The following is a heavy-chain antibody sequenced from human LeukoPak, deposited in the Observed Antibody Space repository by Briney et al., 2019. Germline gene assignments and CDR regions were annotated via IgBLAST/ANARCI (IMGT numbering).Heavy chain of an antibody. CDR3: ALSGDYGGYFDY. J-gene: IGHJ4*02. Sequence: SETLSLTCTVSGGSISSYYWSWIRQPPGKGLEWIGYIYYSGSTNYNPSLKSRVTISVDTSKNQFSLKLSSVTAADTAVYYCALSGDYGGYFDYWGQGTLVTVSS. CDR1: GGSISSYY. CDR2: IYYSGST. D-gene: IGHD4-23*01. V-gene: IGHV4-59*01.